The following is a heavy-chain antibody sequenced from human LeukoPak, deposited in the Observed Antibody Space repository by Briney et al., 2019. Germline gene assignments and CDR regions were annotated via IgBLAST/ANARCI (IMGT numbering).Heavy chain of an antibody. Sequence: ASGKVSCKASGYTFTGYYMHWVRQAPGQGLEWMGWINPNSGGTNYAQKFQGRVTMTRDTSISTAYMELSRLRSDDTAVYYCARAVIRYCSSTSCYLSYWGQGTLVTVSS. D-gene: IGHD2-2*01. CDR2: INPNSGGT. CDR1: GYTFTGYY. CDR3: ARAVIRYCSSTSCYLSY. J-gene: IGHJ4*02. V-gene: IGHV1-2*02.